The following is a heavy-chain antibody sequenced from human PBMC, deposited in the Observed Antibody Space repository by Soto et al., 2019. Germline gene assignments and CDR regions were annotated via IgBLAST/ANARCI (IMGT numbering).Heavy chain of an antibody. CDR3: AHRVLRTVFGVVTTTAIYFDF. D-gene: IGHD3-3*01. CDR1: GFSLTTSGVG. Sequence: QITLNESGPTQVKPRQTLTLTCTFSGFSLTTSGVGVGWIRQSPGKAPEWLALVYWDDDKRYSPSLKSRLTITKDTSKNQVVLRMADLDPADTATYYCAHRVLRTVFGVVTTTAIYFDFWGQGTPVAVSS. CDR2: VYWDDDK. J-gene: IGHJ4*02. V-gene: IGHV2-5*02.